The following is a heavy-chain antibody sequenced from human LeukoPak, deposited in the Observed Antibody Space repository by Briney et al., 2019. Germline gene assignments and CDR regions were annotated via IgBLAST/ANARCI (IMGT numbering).Heavy chain of an antibody. D-gene: IGHD4-17*01. Sequence: ASVKVSCKASGYTFTSYGISWVRQAPGQGLEWMGWISAYNGNTNYAQKLQGRVTMTTDTSTSTAYMELRSLRSDDTAVYYCARGNLRYGDYVYFDYWGQGTLVTVSS. CDR1: GYTFTSYG. CDR3: ARGNLRYGDYVYFDY. V-gene: IGHV1-18*01. J-gene: IGHJ4*02. CDR2: ISAYNGNT.